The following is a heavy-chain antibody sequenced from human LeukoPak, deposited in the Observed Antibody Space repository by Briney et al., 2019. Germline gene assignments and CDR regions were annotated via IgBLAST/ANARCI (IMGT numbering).Heavy chain of an antibody. J-gene: IGHJ4*02. Sequence: GGSLRLSCAASGFTFSSYSMNWVRQAPGKGLEWVSSISSSSSYIYYADPVKGRFTISRDNAKNSLYLQMNSLRAEDTAVYYCARAQLGGYFDYWGQGALVTVSS. D-gene: IGHD7-27*01. CDR2: ISSSSSYI. CDR1: GFTFSSYS. CDR3: ARAQLGGYFDY. V-gene: IGHV3-21*01.